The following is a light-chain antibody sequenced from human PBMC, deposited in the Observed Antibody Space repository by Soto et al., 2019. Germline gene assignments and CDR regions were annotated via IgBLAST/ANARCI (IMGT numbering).Light chain of an antibody. V-gene: IGKV2D-29*01. Sequence: DIVMTQTPLSLSVTPGQPASISCKSSQSLLHRDGKTFLYWYLQKPGLPPQLLIYEVFNRFSGVPDRFSGSGSGTDFTLTISCLQSEDFATYYCQQYYSYPRTFGQGTKVEIK. CDR1: QSLLHRDGKTF. CDR2: EVF. CDR3: QQYYSYPRT. J-gene: IGKJ1*01.